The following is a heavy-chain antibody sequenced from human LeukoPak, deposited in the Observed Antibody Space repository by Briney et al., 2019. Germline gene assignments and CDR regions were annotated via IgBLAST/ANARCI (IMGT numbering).Heavy chain of an antibody. CDR2: IRSNGNEK. Sequence: GGSLRLSCAASGFTVSSNYMSWVRQAPGKGLEWVALIRSNGNEKFYLDAVQGRFSISRDNSKNTLFLQMSSLRPEDTAVYYCAKDRDGSGSFQKKLGLWGQGTTVTVSS. CDR3: AKDRDGSGSFQKKLGL. V-gene: IGHV3-30*02. D-gene: IGHD3-10*01. J-gene: IGHJ6*02. CDR1: GFTVSSNY.